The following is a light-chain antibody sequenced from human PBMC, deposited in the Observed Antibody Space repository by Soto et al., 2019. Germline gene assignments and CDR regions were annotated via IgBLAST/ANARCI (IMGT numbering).Light chain of an antibody. V-gene: IGKV3-15*01. J-gene: IGKJ1*01. CDR1: QSVSNN. CDR3: QPDNNWT. Sequence: IVLTLSPGTLSLSPSERATLSCRASQSVSNNYLAWYQQKPGQAPRLLIHGASTRAPGFPARFSGSGSGTDFTLTISSLQSEDFAVYSCQPDNNWTSCQGTNEDIK. CDR2: GAS.